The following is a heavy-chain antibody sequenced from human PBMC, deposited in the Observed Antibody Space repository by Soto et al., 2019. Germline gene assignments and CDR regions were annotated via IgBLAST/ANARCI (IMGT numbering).Heavy chain of an antibody. CDR3: AREIFRALGDTAIDY. J-gene: IGHJ4*02. D-gene: IGHD1-26*01. V-gene: IGHV3-66*01. CDR2: IYIGGST. Sequence: EVQLVESGGGLGQPGGSLRLSCAASGFTVSTNYMSWVRQAPGKGLEWVSVIYIGGSTYYADSVKGRFTIARDNSKNTLYLQMNSLRAEDTAVYYCAREIFRALGDTAIDYWGQGTLVTVSS. CDR1: GFTVSTNY.